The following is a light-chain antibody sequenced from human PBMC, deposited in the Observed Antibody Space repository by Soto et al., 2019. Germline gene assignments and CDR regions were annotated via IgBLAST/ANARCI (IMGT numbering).Light chain of an antibody. CDR2: SAS. CDR1: QGISSY. CDR3: QQINSYPRT. J-gene: IGKJ3*01. Sequence: IQLTQSPSSLSASVGDRVTITCRASQGISSYLAWYQQKPRKAPKLLIYSASTLQIGVPSRFSGSGSGTDFTLTISRLQPEDFATYYCQQINSYPRTFGPGTKVDFK. V-gene: IGKV1-9*01.